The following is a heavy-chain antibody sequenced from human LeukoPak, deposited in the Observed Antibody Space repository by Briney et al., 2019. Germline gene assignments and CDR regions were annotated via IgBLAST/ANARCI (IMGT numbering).Heavy chain of an antibody. J-gene: IGHJ3*02. CDR3: AREPRGDTAMVKSAFDI. V-gene: IGHV1-46*01. CDR1: GYTFTNYY. D-gene: IGHD5-18*01. CDR2: INPSGGST. Sequence: ASVKVSCKASGYTFTNYYMHWVRQAPGQGLEWMGIINPSGGSTSYAQKFQGRVTMTRDTSTSTVYMELSSLRSEDTAVYYCAREPRGDTAMVKSAFDIWGQGTMVTVSS.